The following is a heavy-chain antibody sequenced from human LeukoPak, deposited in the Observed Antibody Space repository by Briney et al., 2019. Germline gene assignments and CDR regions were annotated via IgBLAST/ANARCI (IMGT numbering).Heavy chain of an antibody. Sequence: SVKVSCKASGGTFSSYAISWVRQAPGQGLEWMGRTIPILGIANYAQKFQGRVTITADKSTSTAYMELSSLRSEDTAVYYCASGGRYSGYGLDYDYWGQGTLVTVSS. D-gene: IGHD5-12*01. J-gene: IGHJ4*02. V-gene: IGHV1-69*04. CDR2: TIPILGIA. CDR3: ASGGRYSGYGLDYDY. CDR1: GGTFSSYA.